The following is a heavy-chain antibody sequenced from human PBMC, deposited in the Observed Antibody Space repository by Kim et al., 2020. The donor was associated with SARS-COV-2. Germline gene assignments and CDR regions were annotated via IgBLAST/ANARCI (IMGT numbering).Heavy chain of an antibody. V-gene: IGHV4-59*01. J-gene: IGHJ4*02. CDR3: ARVMMGSGWYGAFDY. Sequence: SETLSLTCTVSGGSISSYYWSWIRQPPGKGLEWIGYIYYSGSTNYNPSLKSRVTISVDTSKNQFSLKLSSVTAADTAVYYCARVMMGSGWYGAFDYWGQGTLVTVSS. D-gene: IGHD6-19*01. CDR1: GGSISSYY. CDR2: IYYSGST.